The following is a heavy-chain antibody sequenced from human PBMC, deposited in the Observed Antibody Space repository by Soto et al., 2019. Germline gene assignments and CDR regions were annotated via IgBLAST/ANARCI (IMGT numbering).Heavy chain of an antibody. D-gene: IGHD6-19*01. V-gene: IGHV3-30-3*01. CDR2: ISYDGSNK. CDR1: GFTFSSYA. CDR3: AREGSSGWADDAFDI. Sequence: QVQLVESGGGVVQPGRSLRLSCAASGFTFSSYAMHWVRQAPGKGLEWVAVISYDGSNKYYADSVKGRFTISRDNSKNTLYLQMNSLRAEDTAVYYCAREGSSGWADDAFDIWGQGTMVTVSS. J-gene: IGHJ3*02.